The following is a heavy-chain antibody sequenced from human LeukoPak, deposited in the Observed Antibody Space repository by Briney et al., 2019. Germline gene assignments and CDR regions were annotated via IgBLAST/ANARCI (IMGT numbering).Heavy chain of an antibody. J-gene: IGHJ4*02. D-gene: IGHD3-3*02. CDR2: IYYSGST. CDR3: ARGFGPSLFRAYFDY. V-gene: IGHV4-59*01. Sequence: NASETLSLTCTVSGGSIGSYYWSWIRQPPGKGLEWIGYIYYSGSTNYNPSLKSRVTISVDTSKNQFSLKLSSVTAADTAVYYCARGFGPSLFRAYFDYWGQGTLVTVSS. CDR1: GGSIGSYY.